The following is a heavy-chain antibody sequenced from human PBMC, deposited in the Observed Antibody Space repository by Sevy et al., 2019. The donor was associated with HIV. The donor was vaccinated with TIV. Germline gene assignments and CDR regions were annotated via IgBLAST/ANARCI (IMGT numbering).Heavy chain of an antibody. CDR2: IQYDGSIQ. Sequence: GGSLRLSCIESGFTLSNYDIHWVRQAAGKGLEWVAFIQYDGSIQYYADSVKGRFNISRDNSKNTLYLQMNSLRPEDTAIYYCAKRGSKSGYALGYWGQGTLVTVSS. V-gene: IGHV3-30*02. CDR3: AKRGSKSGYALGY. D-gene: IGHD5-12*01. J-gene: IGHJ4*02. CDR1: GFTLSNYD.